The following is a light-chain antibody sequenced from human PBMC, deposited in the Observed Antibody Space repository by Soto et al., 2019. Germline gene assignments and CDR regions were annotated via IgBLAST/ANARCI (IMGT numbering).Light chain of an antibody. CDR2: AAT. J-gene: IGKJ4*01. CDR1: QPISIW. CDR3: QQATSFPLT. Sequence: DIQMTQSPSSVSAAVGDRVTITCRASQPISIWLAWYQQKPGTAPKLVISAATTLASGVPSRFSGSGSGTDFTLPIISLQAEDFATYYCQQATSFPLTFGGGTKVET. V-gene: IGKV1-12*01.